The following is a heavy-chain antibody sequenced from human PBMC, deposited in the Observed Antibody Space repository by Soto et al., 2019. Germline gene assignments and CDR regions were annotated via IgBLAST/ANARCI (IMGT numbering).Heavy chain of an antibody. Sequence: GGSLSLSYAASGFTFSSYAMSWVRQAPGKGLEWVSAISGIVGSTYYSDSVNGRFTISRDKSKNKMYLQMNSMRAEDTAVYYCAKLDTAIGYFDYWGQGTMVTVSS. CDR1: GFTFSSYA. V-gene: IGHV3-23*01. CDR2: ISGIVGST. J-gene: IGHJ4*02. CDR3: AKLDTAIGYFDY. D-gene: IGHD5-18*01.